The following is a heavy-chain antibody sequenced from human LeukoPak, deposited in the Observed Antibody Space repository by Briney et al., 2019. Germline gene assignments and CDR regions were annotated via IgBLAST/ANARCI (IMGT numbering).Heavy chain of an antibody. V-gene: IGHV5-51*01. CDR2: IYPGDSDT. J-gene: IGHJ4*02. CDR1: GYSFTSYW. D-gene: IGHD3-22*01. CDR3: ARHGRGNYYDSSGYYGPVVY. Sequence: GESLKISCKGSGYSFTSYWIGWVRQMPGKGLEWMGIIYPGDSDTRYSPSFQGQVTISADKSISTAYLQWSSLKASDTAMHYCARHGRGNYYDSSGYYGPVVYWGQGTLVTVSS.